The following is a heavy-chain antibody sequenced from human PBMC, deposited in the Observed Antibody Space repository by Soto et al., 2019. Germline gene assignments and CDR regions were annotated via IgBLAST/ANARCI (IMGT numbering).Heavy chain of an antibody. J-gene: IGHJ3*02. Sequence: EVQLVESGGGLVKPGGSLRLSCAASGFTFSNAWMNWVRQAPGKGLEWVGGIKSKTDGGTTDYAAPVKGRFTISRDDSKNTLYLQMNSLKTEDTAVYYCTTDQRDWNDVSDAFDIWGQGTMVTVSS. CDR2: IKSKTDGGTT. CDR3: TTDQRDWNDVSDAFDI. V-gene: IGHV3-15*07. CDR1: GFTFSNAW. D-gene: IGHD1-1*01.